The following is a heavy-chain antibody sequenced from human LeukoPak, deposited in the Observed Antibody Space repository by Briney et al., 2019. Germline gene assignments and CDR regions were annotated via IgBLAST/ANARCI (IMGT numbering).Heavy chain of an antibody. CDR1: GFTFSSYS. J-gene: IGHJ4*02. Sequence: PGGSLRLSCAASGFTFSSYSMNWVRQAPGKGLEWVSYISSSSSTIYYADSVKGRFTISRDNAKNSLYLQMNSLRAEDTAVYYCAKDFAQEGTHSVDYWGQGTVVTVSS. CDR3: AKDFAQEGTHSVDY. CDR2: ISSSSSTI. V-gene: IGHV3-48*01. D-gene: IGHD3-10*01.